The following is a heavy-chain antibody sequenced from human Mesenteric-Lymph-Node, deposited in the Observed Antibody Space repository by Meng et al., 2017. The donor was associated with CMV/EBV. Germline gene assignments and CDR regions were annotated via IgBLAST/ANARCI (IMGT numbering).Heavy chain of an antibody. CDR3: ARGPLWFGELLSPRFDY. CDR2: INPSGGST. CDR1: GYTFTSYY. D-gene: IGHD3-10*01. V-gene: IGHV1-46*01. Sequence: ASVKVSCKASGYTFTSYYMHWVRQAPGQGLEWMGIINPSGGSTSYAQKFQGRVTMTRVTSTSTAYMELSSLRSEDTAVYYCARGPLWFGELLSPRFDYWGQGTLVTVSS. J-gene: IGHJ4*02.